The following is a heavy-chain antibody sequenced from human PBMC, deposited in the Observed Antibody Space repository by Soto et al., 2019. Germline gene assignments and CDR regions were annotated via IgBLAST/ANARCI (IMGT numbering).Heavy chain of an antibody. CDR1: GSTFSDYY. CDR3: ARDGGSGSYYTHYYYGMDV. V-gene: IGHV3-11*01. J-gene: IGHJ6*02. Sequence: PGGSLRLSCAASGSTFSDYYMSWIRQAPGKGLEWVSYISSSGSTIYYADSVKGRFTISRDNAKNSLYLQMNSLRAEDTAVYYCARDGGSGSYYTHYYYGMDVWGQGTTVTVSS. CDR2: ISSSGSTI. D-gene: IGHD3-10*01.